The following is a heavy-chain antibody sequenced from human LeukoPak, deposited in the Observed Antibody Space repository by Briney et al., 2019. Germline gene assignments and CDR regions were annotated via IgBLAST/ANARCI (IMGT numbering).Heavy chain of an antibody. CDR2: IYYSGST. Sequence: PSETLSLTCTVSGGSINSGDYYWSWIRQPPGKGLEWIGYIYYSGSTYYNPSLKSRVNISLDTSKNQFSLKLSSVTAADTAVYYCARVWKPDLYGMDVWGQGTTVTVSS. J-gene: IGHJ6*02. CDR1: GGSINSGDYY. CDR3: ARVWKPDLYGMDV. D-gene: IGHD1-1*01. V-gene: IGHV4-30-4*01.